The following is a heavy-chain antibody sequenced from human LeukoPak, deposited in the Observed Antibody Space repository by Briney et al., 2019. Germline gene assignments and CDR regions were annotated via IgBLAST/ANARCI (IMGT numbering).Heavy chain of an antibody. Sequence: ASVKVSCKASGYTFTSYAMNWVRQAPGQGLEWMGWINTNTGNPTYAQGFTGRFVFSLDTSVSTAYLQISSLKAEDTAMYYCARGIQLWSTPRYYFVYWGQRTLVTVSS. D-gene: IGHD5-18*01. J-gene: IGHJ4*02. CDR1: GYTFTSYA. CDR2: INTNTGNP. V-gene: IGHV7-4-1*02. CDR3: ARGIQLWSTPRYYFVY.